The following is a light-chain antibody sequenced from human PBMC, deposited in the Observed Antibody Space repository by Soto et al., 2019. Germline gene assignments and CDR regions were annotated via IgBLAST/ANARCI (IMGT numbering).Light chain of an antibody. CDR2: DVS. CDR3: QSYRNFSWT. J-gene: IGKJ1*01. V-gene: IGKV1-5*01. Sequence: DIQMTQSPSSLFASVGDEVTITCRASQSVSAWLAWYQQKPGRAPKFLMYDVSSLESGVPPRFSGTGSGTEFTLSINSLQPDDFATYYCQSYRNFSWTFGQGTKVDIK. CDR1: QSVSAW.